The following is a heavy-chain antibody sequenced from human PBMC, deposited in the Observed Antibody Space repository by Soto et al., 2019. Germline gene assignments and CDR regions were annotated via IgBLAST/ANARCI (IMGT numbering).Heavy chain of an antibody. D-gene: IGHD3-22*01. CDR1: GGSISSGGHY. CDR3: ARGAIYDAVGY. CDR2: IHYSGST. J-gene: IGHJ4*02. Sequence: QVQLQESGPGLVKPLQTLSLTCTVSGGSISSGGHYWSWIRQHPGKGLEWIGYIHYSGSTYYNPSLKSXXTXSXXTSKNQFSLKLSSVTAADTAVYYCARGAIYDAVGYWGQGTLVTVSS. V-gene: IGHV4-31*03.